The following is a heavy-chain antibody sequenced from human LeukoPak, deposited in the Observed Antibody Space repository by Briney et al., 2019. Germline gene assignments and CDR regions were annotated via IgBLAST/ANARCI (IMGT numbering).Heavy chain of an antibody. CDR2: ISSSSRTI. Sequence: GGSLRLSCAASGFTFSDYSMNWVRQAPGKGLEWLSYISSSSRTIYYADSVRGRFTVSRDNAKDSLYLQLNSLRAEDTAVYYCARGGIITSYAFEIWGQGTMVTVSS. V-gene: IGHV3-48*01. CDR3: ARGGIITSYAFEI. D-gene: IGHD1-26*01. CDR1: GFTFSDYS. J-gene: IGHJ3*02.